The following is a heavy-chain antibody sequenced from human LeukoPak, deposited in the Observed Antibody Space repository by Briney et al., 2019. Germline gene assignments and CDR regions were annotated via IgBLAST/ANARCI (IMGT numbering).Heavy chain of an antibody. D-gene: IGHD6-13*01. CDR1: GFTFSTHS. J-gene: IGHJ4*02. Sequence: GGSLRLSCAASGFTFSTHSMNWVRQAPGKGLEWVSYISSSSSTIYYADSVKGRFTISRDNAKNSLYLQMNSLRAEDTAVYYCARGRIIAAAGTIDYWGQGTLVTVSS. CDR2: ISSSSSTI. V-gene: IGHV3-48*01. CDR3: ARGRIIAAAGTIDY.